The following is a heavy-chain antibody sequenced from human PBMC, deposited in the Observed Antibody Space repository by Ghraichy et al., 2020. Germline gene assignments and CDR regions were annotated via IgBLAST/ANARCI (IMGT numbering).Heavy chain of an antibody. V-gene: IGHV3-74*01. J-gene: IGHJ4*02. D-gene: IGHD2-21*02. CDR1: GFTFSSYW. CDR3: ARAHEPQAYCGGDCYPLGY. CDR2: INSDGSST. Sequence: GGSLRLSCAASGFTFSSYWMHWVRQAPGKGLVWVSRINSDGSSTSYADSVKGRFTISRDNAKNTLYLQMNSLRAEDTAVYYCARAHEPQAYCGGDCYPLGYWGQGTLVTVSS.